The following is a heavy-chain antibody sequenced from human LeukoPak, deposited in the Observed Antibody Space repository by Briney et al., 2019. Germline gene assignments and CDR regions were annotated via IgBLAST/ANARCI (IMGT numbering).Heavy chain of an antibody. V-gene: IGHV4-39*07. CDR2: VYYSGST. Sequence: SETLSLTCTVSGGSITSTSYYWVWIRQTPGKGLEWIGSVYYSGSTYDNPSLKSRVTISLDTSKNQFSLKLSSVTAADTAVYYCARVSGSLYYYYYYMDVWGKGTTVTISS. CDR3: ARVSGSLYYYYYYMDV. D-gene: IGHD1-26*01. J-gene: IGHJ6*03. CDR1: GGSITSTSYY.